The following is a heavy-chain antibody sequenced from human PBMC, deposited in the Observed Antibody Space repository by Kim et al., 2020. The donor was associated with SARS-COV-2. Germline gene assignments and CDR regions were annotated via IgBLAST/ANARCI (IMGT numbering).Heavy chain of an antibody. J-gene: IGHJ4*02. CDR1: GGSISSAGYY. D-gene: IGHD6-13*01. CDR2: IYYSGIT. CDR3: ASRIAAAGADF. Sequence: SETLSLTCTVSGGSISSAGYYWSWIRQHPGKGLEWIGYIYYSGITYYNPSLKSRLTISVDTSKNQFSLKLSSVTAADTAVYYCASRIAAAGADFWGQGTLVTVSS. V-gene: IGHV4-31*03.